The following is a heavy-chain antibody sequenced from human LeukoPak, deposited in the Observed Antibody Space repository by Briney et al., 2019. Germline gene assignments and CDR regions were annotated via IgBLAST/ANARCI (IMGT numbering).Heavy chain of an antibody. Sequence: SETLSLTCTVSGGSISSYYWSWIRQPPGKGLEWTGYIYYSGSTNYNPSLKSRVTISVDTSKNQFSLKLSSVTAADTAVYYCASWPLASTVTNWYYGMDVWGQGTTVTVSS. CDR3: ASWPLASTVTNWYYGMDV. J-gene: IGHJ6*02. D-gene: IGHD4-17*01. V-gene: IGHV4-59*08. CDR2: IYYSGST. CDR1: GGSISSYY.